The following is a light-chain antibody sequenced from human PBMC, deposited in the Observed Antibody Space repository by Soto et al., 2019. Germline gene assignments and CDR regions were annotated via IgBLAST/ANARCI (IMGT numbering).Light chain of an antibody. V-gene: IGKV1-5*03. CDR3: QQYKSYGT. CDR1: QSISSW. Sequence: DIHMTQSPSTLSASVGDRVTITCRASQSISSWLAWYQQKPGKAPKLLIYKASSLESGVPSRFSGSGSGTEFTLTISSLQPDDFATYYCQQYKSYGTFGQGTKVDIK. J-gene: IGKJ1*01. CDR2: KAS.